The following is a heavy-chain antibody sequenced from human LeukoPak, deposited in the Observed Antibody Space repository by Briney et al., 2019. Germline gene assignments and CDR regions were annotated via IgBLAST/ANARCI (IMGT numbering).Heavy chain of an antibody. J-gene: IGHJ4*02. CDR3: ALYDGTYGYFDY. CDR1: GYSLSSNSW. CDR2: IYYSGTT. V-gene: IGHV4-28*01. Sequence: SDTLSLTCAVSGYSLSSNSWWGWIRQPPGKGLEWIGYIYYSGTTYYNSSLKSRVTMSVDTSKNQLSLKLNSVTAVDTVVYYCALYDGTYGYFDYWGQGSLVTVSS. D-gene: IGHD3-3*01.